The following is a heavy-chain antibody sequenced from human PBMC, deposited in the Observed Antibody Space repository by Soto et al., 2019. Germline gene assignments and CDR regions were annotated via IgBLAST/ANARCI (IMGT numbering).Heavy chain of an antibody. J-gene: IGHJ3*02. Sequence: SETLSLTCTFSGGSISSSSYYWCWIRQPPGKGLEWIVSIYYSGSTYYNPSLKSRVTISVDTSKNQFSLKLSSVTAADTAVYYCARSRLDAFDIWGQGTMVTVSS. D-gene: IGHD2-21*02. V-gene: IGHV4-39*01. CDR2: IYYSGST. CDR3: ARSRLDAFDI. CDR1: GGSISSSSYY.